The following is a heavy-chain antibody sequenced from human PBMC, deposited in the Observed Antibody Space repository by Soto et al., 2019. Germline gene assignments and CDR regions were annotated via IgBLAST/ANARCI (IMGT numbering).Heavy chain of an antibody. J-gene: IGHJ6*03. D-gene: IGHD1-1*01. CDR3: ARQELDGRGYYYMDV. V-gene: IGHV3-21*01. CDR1: GFTFSSYS. CDR2: ISSSSSYI. Sequence: GGSLRLSCAASGFTFSSYSMNWVRQAPGKGLEWVSSISSSSSYIYYADSVNGRFTISRDNAKNSLYLQMNSLRAEDTAVYYCARQELDGRGYYYMDVWGKGTTVTVSS.